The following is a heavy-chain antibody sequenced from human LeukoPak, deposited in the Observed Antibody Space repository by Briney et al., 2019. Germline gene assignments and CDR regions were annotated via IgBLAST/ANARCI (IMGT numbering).Heavy chain of an antibody. D-gene: IGHD4-17*01. CDR3: ARGHVVTTLDF. Sequence: ASVKVSCKASGYTFTGYYIHWVRQAPGQGLEWMGWINPNNGGTNYAQKFQGRVTMTRDTSISTAYMELSSLRSGDTAVYYCARGHVVTTLDFWGQGTLVTVSS. J-gene: IGHJ4*02. V-gene: IGHV1-2*02. CDR1: GYTFTGYY. CDR2: INPNNGGT.